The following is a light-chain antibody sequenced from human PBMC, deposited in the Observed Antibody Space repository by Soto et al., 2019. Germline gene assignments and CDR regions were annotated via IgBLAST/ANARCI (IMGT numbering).Light chain of an antibody. CDR1: QSIGSW. V-gene: IGKV1-5*03. Sequence: DIQMTQSPSILSASVGDIVTITCRASQSIGSWLAWYQQTEGKAPKVLIYKASNLERGVQSRFSGSGSGTEFTLTISSLQAADFATYYCKQYSSYPWTFGQGTKVDIK. CDR3: KQYSSYPWT. CDR2: KAS. J-gene: IGKJ1*01.